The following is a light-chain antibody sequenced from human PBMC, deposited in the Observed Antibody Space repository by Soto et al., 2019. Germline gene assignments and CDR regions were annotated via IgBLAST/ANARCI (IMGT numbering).Light chain of an antibody. CDR2: EVT. CDR3: SSYGGGSAIYV. CDR1: SSDVGYYDF. Sequence: QSALTQPASVSGSPGQSITISCTGTSSDVGYYDFVSWYQQHPGKAPKLIIYEVTKRPSGVSNRFSASKSGNTASLTISGLQADDEADYHCSSYGGGSAIYVFGTGTKLTVL. J-gene: IGLJ1*01. V-gene: IGLV2-14*01.